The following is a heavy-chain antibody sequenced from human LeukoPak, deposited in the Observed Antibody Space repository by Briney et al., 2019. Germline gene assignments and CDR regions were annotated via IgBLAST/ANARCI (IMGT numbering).Heavy chain of an antibody. CDR2: IGIRGDT. CDR3: ARTIAQYSNSWLYFYYGLDV. D-gene: IGHD6-13*01. CDR1: GFIFIDYD. V-gene: IGHV3-13*01. Sequence: GGSLRLSCAASGFIFIDYDMHWVRQVIGKGLEWVSAIGIRGDTHYSGSVKGRFTISRDNSKSTLYLQMNSLRAEDTAVYYCARTIAQYSNSWLYFYYGLDVWGQGTTVTVS. J-gene: IGHJ6*02.